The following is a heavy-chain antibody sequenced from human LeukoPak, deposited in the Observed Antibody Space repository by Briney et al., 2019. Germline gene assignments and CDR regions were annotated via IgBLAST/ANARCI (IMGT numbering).Heavy chain of an antibody. CDR2: ISSSSSYI. CDR3: ARGFDLWSGYYMDV. V-gene: IGHV3-21*01. J-gene: IGHJ6*03. Sequence: GGSLRLSCAASGFTFSSYSMNWVRQAPGKGLEWVSSISSSSSYIYYADSVKGRFTISRDNAKNSLYLQMNSLRAEDTAVYYCARGFDLWSGYYMDVWGKGTTVTVSS. D-gene: IGHD3-3*01. CDR1: GFTFSSYS.